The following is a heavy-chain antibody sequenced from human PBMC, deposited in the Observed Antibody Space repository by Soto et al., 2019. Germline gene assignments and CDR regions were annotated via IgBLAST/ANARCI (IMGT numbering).Heavy chain of an antibody. Sequence: QVQLVQSGAEVKKPGSSVKVSCKASGGTFSSYTISWVRQAPGQGLEWMGRIIPILGIANYAQKFQGRVTITADKSTRTAYMELSSLRAEDTAVYYCASGYNWKHTPQHGMDVWGQGTTVTVSS. CDR2: IIPILGIA. D-gene: IGHD1-1*01. J-gene: IGHJ6*02. V-gene: IGHV1-69*02. CDR3: ASGYNWKHTPQHGMDV. CDR1: GGTFSSYT.